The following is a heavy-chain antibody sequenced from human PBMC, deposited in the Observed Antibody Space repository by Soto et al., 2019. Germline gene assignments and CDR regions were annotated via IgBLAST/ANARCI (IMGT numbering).Heavy chain of an antibody. V-gene: IGHV1-2*04. CDR1: GYTFTGYY. CDR3: ARAYGSGSYYLDY. D-gene: IGHD3-10*01. J-gene: IGHJ4*02. CDR2: INPNSGGT. Sequence: QVQLVQSGAEVKKPGASVKVSCKASGYTFTGYYMHWVRQAPGQGLEWMGWINPNSGGTNYAQKFQGWVSMTRDTSISTAYMELSRLRSDDTAVYYCARAYGSGSYYLDYWGQGTLVTVSS.